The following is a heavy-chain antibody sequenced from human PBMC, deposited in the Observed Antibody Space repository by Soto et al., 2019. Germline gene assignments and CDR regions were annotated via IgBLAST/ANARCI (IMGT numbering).Heavy chain of an antibody. V-gene: IGHV4-59*08. J-gene: IGHJ4*02. CDR1: GGSISSYY. CDR3: ARHSYPLRLTYYFDY. D-gene: IGHD4-17*01. Sequence: SETLSLTCTVSGGSISSYYWSWIRQPPGKGLEWIGYIYYSGSTNYNPSLKSRVTISVDTSKNQFSLKLSSVTAADTAVYYCARHSYPLRLTYYFDYWGQGTLVTVSS. CDR2: IYYSGST.